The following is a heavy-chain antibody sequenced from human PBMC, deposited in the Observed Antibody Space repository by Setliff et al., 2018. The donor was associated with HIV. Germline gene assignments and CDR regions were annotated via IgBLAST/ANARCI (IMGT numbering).Heavy chain of an antibody. CDR2: VYYSGST. Sequence: SETLSLTCSVSGGSTSSSSYYWAGVRQPPGKGPEWIGSVYYSGSTHYNPSLKSRVTISVDTSKNQFSLKLSSVTAADTAVYYCATHGAQWGQGTLVTVSS. J-gene: IGHJ4*02. CDR1: GGSTSSSSYY. CDR3: ATHGAQ. D-gene: IGHD1-26*01. V-gene: IGHV4-39*01.